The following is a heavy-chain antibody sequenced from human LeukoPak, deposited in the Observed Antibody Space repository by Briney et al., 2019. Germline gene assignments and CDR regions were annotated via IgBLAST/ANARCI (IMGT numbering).Heavy chain of an antibody. Sequence: SVKVSCKASGLTFTSSAMQWVRQARGQRLEWIGWIVVGSGNTNYAQKFQERVTITRDMSTSTAYMELSSLRSEDTAVYYCAAASMIRGAFDIWGQGTMVTVSS. V-gene: IGHV1-58*02. D-gene: IGHD3-22*01. CDR3: AAASMIRGAFDI. J-gene: IGHJ3*02. CDR2: IVVGSGNT. CDR1: GLTFTSSA.